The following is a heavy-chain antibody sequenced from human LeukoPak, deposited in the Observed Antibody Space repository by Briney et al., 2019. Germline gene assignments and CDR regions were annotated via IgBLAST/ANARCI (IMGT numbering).Heavy chain of an antibody. CDR1: GFTFNTYA. CDR2: IRSSGDTT. V-gene: IGHV3-23*01. CDR3: AKEVRESAWFYFDY. Sequence: GGSLRLSCAASGFTFNTYAMSWVRQAPGKGLEWVSGIRSSGDTTYYADSVKGRFTISRDNPKNTLYLQMNSLRPEDTAVYYCAKEVRESAWFYFDYWGQGTLVTVSS. J-gene: IGHJ4*02. D-gene: IGHD3-10*01.